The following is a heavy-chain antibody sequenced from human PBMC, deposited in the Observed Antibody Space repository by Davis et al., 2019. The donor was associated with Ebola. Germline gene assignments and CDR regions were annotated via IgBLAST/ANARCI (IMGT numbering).Heavy chain of an antibody. V-gene: IGHV4-59*01. CDR2: IYYSGST. Sequence: PSETLSLTCTVSGGSISSYYWSWIRQPPGKGLEWIGYIYYSGSTNYNPSLKSRVTISVDTSKNQFSLKLSSVTAADTAVYYCARIYDSTYYYYYGMDDWGQGTTVTVSS. D-gene: IGHD5/OR15-5a*01. J-gene: IGHJ6*02. CDR1: GGSISSYY. CDR3: ARIYDSTYYYYYGMDD.